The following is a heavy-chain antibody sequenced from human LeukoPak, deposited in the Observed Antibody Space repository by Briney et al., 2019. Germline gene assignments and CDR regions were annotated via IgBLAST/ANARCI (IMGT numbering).Heavy chain of an antibody. CDR3: ARGIVVVVAATYAFDI. J-gene: IGHJ3*02. CDR2: INPNSGGT. Sequence: ASVKVSCKASGYTFTSYYMHWVRQAPGQGLEWMGWINPNSGGTNYAQKFQGRVTMTRDTSISTAYMELSRLRSDDTAVYYCARGIVVVVAATYAFDIWGQGTMVTVSS. V-gene: IGHV1-2*02. D-gene: IGHD2-15*01. CDR1: GYTFTSYY.